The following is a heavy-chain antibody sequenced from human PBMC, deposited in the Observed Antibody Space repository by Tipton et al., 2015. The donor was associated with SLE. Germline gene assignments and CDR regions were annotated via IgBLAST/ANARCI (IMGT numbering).Heavy chain of an antibody. CDR3: AKEKDSSGWYYFDY. J-gene: IGHJ4*02. V-gene: IGHV3-30*18. CDR1: GFTFSSYG. CDR2: ISYDGRNK. D-gene: IGHD6-19*01. Sequence: QLVQSGGGVVQPGRSLRLSCAASGFTFSSYGMHWVRQAPGKGLEWVALISYDGRNKFYADSVKGRFTISRDNSKNTLYVQMNSLRAEDTAVYYCAKEKDSSGWYYFDYWGQGTLVTVSS.